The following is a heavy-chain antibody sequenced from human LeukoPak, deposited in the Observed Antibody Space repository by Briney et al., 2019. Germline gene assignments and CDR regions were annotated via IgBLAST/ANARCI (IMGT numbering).Heavy chain of an antibody. Sequence: GGSLRLSCAAAGFTFSNYAMSWVRQAPGKGLEWVSAISGSGGSTYYADSVKGRFTISRDNSKNTLYLQMNSLRAEDTAVYYCAKDLWFGELFAPTFYYYYGMDVWGQGTTVTVPS. V-gene: IGHV3-23*01. CDR1: GFTFSNYA. CDR2: ISGSGGST. D-gene: IGHD3-10*01. J-gene: IGHJ6*02. CDR3: AKDLWFGELFAPTFYYYYGMDV.